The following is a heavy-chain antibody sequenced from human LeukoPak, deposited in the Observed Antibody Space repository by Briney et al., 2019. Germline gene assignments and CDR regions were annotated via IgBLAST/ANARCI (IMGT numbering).Heavy chain of an antibody. CDR2: INHSGST. J-gene: IGHJ4*02. CDR1: GGSFSGYY. CDR3: ARGFYRGRLWTNRLFDY. D-gene: IGHD4/OR15-4a*01. V-gene: IGHV4-34*01. Sequence: SETLSLTCAVYGGSFSGYYWSWIRQPPRKGLEWIGEINHSGSTNYNPSLKSRVTISVDTSKNQFSLKLSSVTAADTAVYYCARGFYRGRLWTNRLFDYWGQGTLVTVSS.